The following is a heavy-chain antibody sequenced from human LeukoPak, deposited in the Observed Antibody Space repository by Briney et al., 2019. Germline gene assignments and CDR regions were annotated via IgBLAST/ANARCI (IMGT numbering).Heavy chain of an antibody. CDR2: IKQDGSEK. Sequence: GGSLGLSCAASGFTFSSYWMSWVRQAPGKGLEWVANIKQDGSEKYYVDSVKGRFTISRDNAKYSLYLQMNSLRAEDTAVYNCARDKIVGATHFDYWGQGTLVTVSS. D-gene: IGHD1-26*01. J-gene: IGHJ4*02. CDR3: ARDKIVGATHFDY. CDR1: GFTFSSYW. V-gene: IGHV3-7*01.